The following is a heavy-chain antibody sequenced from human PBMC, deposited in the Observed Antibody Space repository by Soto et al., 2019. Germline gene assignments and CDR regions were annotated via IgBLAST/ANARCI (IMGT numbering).Heavy chain of an antibody. CDR1: GFIFSSYY. CDR2: IKQDGRDK. Sequence: EVQLVESGGGLVQPGGSLRLSCAASGFIFSSYYMSWVRQAPGKGLEWVGNIKQDGRDKYYVDSVKGRFTISRDNAKNSLYLQMNSLRAEDTAVYYCATDSPFEYWGQGTLVTVSS. J-gene: IGHJ4*02. D-gene: IGHD2-15*01. V-gene: IGHV3-7*02. CDR3: ATDSPFEY.